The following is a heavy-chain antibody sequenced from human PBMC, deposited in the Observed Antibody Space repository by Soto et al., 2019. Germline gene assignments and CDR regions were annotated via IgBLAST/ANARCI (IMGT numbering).Heavy chain of an antibody. CDR1: GGTFSSYA. Sequence: ASVKVSCKASGGTFSSYAISWVRQAPGQGLEWMGGIIPIFGTANYAQKFQGRVTITADESTSTAYMELSSLRSEDTAVYYCAGGPLYYYDSSGYYYGSFDYWGQGTLVTVSS. D-gene: IGHD3-22*01. J-gene: IGHJ4*02. CDR2: IIPIFGTA. CDR3: AGGPLYYYDSSGYYYGSFDY. V-gene: IGHV1-69*13.